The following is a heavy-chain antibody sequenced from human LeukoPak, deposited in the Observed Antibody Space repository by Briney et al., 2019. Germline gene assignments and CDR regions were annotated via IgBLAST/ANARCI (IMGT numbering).Heavy chain of an antibody. CDR1: GFTFSDYY. J-gene: IGHJ6*03. CDR2: ISSSGSTI. Sequence: GGSLRLSCAASGFTFSDYYMSWIRQAPGKGLEWVSYISSSGSTIYYADSVKGRFTISRDNAKNSLYLQMNSLRAEDTAVYYCARSAGYSSGWYSAYYYYYYMDVWGKGITVTVSS. CDR3: ARSAGYSSGWYSAYYYYYYMDV. D-gene: IGHD6-19*01. V-gene: IGHV3-11*04.